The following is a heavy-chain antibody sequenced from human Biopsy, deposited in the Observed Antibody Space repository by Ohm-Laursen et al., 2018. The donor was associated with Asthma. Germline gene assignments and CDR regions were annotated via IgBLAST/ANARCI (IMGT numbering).Heavy chain of an antibody. Sequence: SLRLSCAASGFAVSKDHMFWVRQAPGKGLEWVSGIYSGGKSHTADSVKGRFTISRDYSKNTLYLQMHSLRAEDTAVYYCARGDSSNWSHYYFDYWGQGTLVTVSS. V-gene: IGHV3-53*01. J-gene: IGHJ4*02. CDR2: IYSGGKS. CDR1: GFAVSKDH. D-gene: IGHD3-22*01. CDR3: ARGDSSNWSHYYFDY.